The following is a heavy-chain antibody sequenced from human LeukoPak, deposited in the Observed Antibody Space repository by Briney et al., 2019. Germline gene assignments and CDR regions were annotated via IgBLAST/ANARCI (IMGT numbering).Heavy chain of an antibody. J-gene: IGHJ5*02. CDR1: GGSISSYY. V-gene: IGHV4-59*01. CDR3: ARGGGDGIKPFDP. D-gene: IGHD1-14*01. CDR2: IYYSGST. Sequence: SETLSLTCTVSGGSISSYYWSWIRQPPGKGLEWIGYIYYSGSTNYNPSLKSRVTISVDTSRNQFSLKLSSVTAADTAVYYCARGGGDGIKPFDPWGQGTLVTVSS.